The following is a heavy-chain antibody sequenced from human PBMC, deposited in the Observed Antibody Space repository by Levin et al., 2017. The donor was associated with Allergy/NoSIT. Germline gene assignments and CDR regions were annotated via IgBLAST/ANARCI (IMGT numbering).Heavy chain of an antibody. J-gene: IGHJ6*02. D-gene: IGHD6-13*01. CDR3: ARDRAGIAADYRLYYYYGMDV. CDR2: IWYDGSNK. V-gene: IGHV3-33*01. Sequence: GESLKISCAASGFTFSSYGMHWVRQAPGKGLEWVAVIWYDGSNKYYADSVKGRFTISRDNSKNTLYLQMNSLRAEDTAVYYCARDRAGIAADYRLYYYYGMDVWGQGTTVTVSS. CDR1: GFTFSSYG.